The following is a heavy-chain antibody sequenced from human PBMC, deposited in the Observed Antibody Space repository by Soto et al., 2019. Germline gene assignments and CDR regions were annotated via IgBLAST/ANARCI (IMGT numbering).Heavy chain of an antibody. V-gene: IGHV1-2*04. D-gene: IGHD2-2*02. CDR1: GYTFTGYY. CDR2: INPNSGGT. Sequence: RASVKVSCKASGYTFTGYYMHWVRQAPGQGLEWMGWINPNSGGTNYAQKFRGWVTMTRDTSISTAYMELSRLRSDDTAVYYCARDRSYQLLYTPYYYYYYGMDVWGQGTTVTVSS. CDR3: ARDRSYQLLYTPYYYYYYGMDV. J-gene: IGHJ6*02.